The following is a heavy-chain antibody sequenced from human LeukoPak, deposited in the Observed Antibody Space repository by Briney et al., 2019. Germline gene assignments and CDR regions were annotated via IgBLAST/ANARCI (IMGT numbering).Heavy chain of an antibody. CDR2: IIPIFGTA. CDR3: ARAPMGPYGDYRWGNYYYYYMDV. J-gene: IGHJ6*03. Sequence: ASVKVSCKASGGTFSSYAISWVRQAPGQGLEWMGGIIPIFGTANYAQKFQGRVTITADESTSTAYMELSSLRSEDTAVYYCARAPMGPYGDYRWGNYYYYYMDVWGKGTTVTISS. D-gene: IGHD4-17*01. CDR1: GGTFSSYA. V-gene: IGHV1-69*13.